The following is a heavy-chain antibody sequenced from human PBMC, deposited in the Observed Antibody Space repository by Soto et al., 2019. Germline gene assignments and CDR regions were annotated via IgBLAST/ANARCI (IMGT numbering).Heavy chain of an antibody. V-gene: IGHV4-59*11. CDR1: GGSISSHY. CDR3: ARGWGGYFDL. D-gene: IGHD1-26*01. J-gene: IGHJ2*01. Sequence: QVQLQESGPGLVKPSETLSLTCSVSGGSISSHYWSWIRKPPGKGLEWTGYIYYSGSTNYNPSLKSRVTISVHTSKNQFSMKLSSVTAADTDVYYCARGWGGYFDLWGRGTLVTVSS. CDR2: IYYSGST.